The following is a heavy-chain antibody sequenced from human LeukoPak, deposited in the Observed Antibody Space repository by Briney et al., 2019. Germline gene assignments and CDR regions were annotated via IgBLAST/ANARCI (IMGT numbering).Heavy chain of an antibody. CDR3: ARLRTAMANYYFDY. CDR2: IYYSGST. J-gene: IGHJ4*02. D-gene: IGHD5-18*01. Sequence: SETLSLTCTVSGGSISSGGYFWSWIRQYPGRGLECIGYIYYSGSTYYNPSLKSRVAISVDTSKNQFSLKLSSVTAADTAVYYCARLRTAMANYYFDYWGQGTLVTVSS. V-gene: IGHV4-31*03. CDR1: GGSISSGGYF.